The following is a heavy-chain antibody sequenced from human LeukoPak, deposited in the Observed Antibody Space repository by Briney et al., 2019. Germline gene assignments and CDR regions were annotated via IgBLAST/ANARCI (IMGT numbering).Heavy chain of an antibody. CDR2: INPNSGGT. CDR3: ARGWVGATIYLDY. Sequence: ASVKVSCKASGYTFTDYYMHWVRQAPGQGLEWMGWINPNSGGTNYAQKFQGRVTMTRDTSISTVYMEMSRLRSDDTAVYYCARGWVGATIYLDYWGQGTLVTVSS. V-gene: IGHV1-2*02. J-gene: IGHJ4*02. D-gene: IGHD1-26*01. CDR1: GYTFTDYY.